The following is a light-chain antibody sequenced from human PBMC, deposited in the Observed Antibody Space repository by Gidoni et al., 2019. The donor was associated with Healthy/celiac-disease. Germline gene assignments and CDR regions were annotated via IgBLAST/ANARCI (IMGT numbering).Light chain of an antibody. V-gene: IGKV3-11*01. CDR2: DAS. Sequence: EIVFTQSPSTLSLSPGDRATLSCRASQSVSSYLAWYQQKPGQAPRLLIYDASNRATGIPARFRGSGSGTDFTLTISSLEPEDFAVYYCQQRSNWPPRWAFGQGTKVEIK. CDR3: QQRSNWPPRWA. J-gene: IGKJ1*01. CDR1: QSVSSY.